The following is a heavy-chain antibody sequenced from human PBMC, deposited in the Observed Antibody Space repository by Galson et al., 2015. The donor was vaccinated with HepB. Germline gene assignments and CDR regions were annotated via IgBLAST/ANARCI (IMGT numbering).Heavy chain of an antibody. CDR2: ISVSGIGT. CDR1: GFTFSSYA. Sequence: LRLSCAASGFTFSSYAMSWVRQAPGKGLEWVSGISVSGIGTYYADSVKGRFTISRDNSKNTLYLQVNSLRAEDTAVYYCAERGHGGGFDYWGQGTLVTVSS. V-gene: IGHV3-23*01. CDR3: AERGHGGGFDY. D-gene: IGHD3-16*01. J-gene: IGHJ4*02.